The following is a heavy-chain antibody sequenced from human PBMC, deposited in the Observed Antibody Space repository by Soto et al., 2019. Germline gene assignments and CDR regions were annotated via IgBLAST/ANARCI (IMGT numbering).Heavy chain of an antibody. D-gene: IGHD3-22*01. CDR2: ISGRGGST. V-gene: IGHV3-23*01. CDR1: GFTFSSYA. CDR3: AKDLWPSDTSSPGDY. J-gene: IGHJ4*02. Sequence: EVQLLESGGGLVQPGGSLRLSCAASGFTFSSYAMTWVRQAPGKGLEWVSAISGRGGSTYYADSVKGRFTISRDNSKNTRYLQMNSLRAGDTAIYFCAKDLWPSDTSSPGDYWGQGTLVTVSS.